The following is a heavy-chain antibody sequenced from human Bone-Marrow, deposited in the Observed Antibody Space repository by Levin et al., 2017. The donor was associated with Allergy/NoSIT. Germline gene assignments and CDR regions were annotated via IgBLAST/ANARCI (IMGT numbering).Heavy chain of an antibody. D-gene: IGHD3-10*01. J-gene: IGHJ6*02. CDR1: GFTFTNYA. CDR2: ISSYGDGT. CDR3: ANARVPGGYFYYGMDV. Sequence: PAGGSLRLSCAASGFTFTNYAMNWVRRAPGKGLEWVSAISSYGDGTYYAESVKGRFTISRDNSKNTLYLQMNSLRAEDTAIYYCANARVPGGYFYYGMDVWGQGTTVTVSS. V-gene: IGHV3-23*01.